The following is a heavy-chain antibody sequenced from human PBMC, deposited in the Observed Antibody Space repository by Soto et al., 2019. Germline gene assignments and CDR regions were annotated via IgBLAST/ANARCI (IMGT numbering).Heavy chain of an antibody. D-gene: IGHD6-13*01. Sequence: QITLKESGPTLVKPTRTLTLTCTFSGFSLSTSGVGVGWIRQPPGKALEWLALIYWDDDKRYSPSLKSRLTNAKDTSQYQVVLTMTTMDPVDTATYYCAHSPGYNSIWSPNFFKRGQGTLVPVSS. CDR1: GFSLSTSGVG. V-gene: IGHV2-5*02. CDR3: AHSPGYNSIWSPNFFK. J-gene: IGHJ4*02. CDR2: IYWDDDK.